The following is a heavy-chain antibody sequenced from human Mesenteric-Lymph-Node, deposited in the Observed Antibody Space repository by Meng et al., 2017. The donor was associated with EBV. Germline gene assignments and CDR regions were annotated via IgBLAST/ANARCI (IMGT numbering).Heavy chain of an antibody. J-gene: IGHJ5*02. Sequence: QVQLVQSGTDVKKPGASVKVSCKASGYTFTGYYIHWVRQAPGQGLEWMGRINPNSGGTNYALNFQGRVTMTSDTSISTAYMELSWLRSDDTAFYYCVREMVGVPNWFAPWGQGTLVTVSS. CDR1: GYTFTGYY. CDR3: VREMVGVPNWFAP. CDR2: INPNSGGT. V-gene: IGHV1-2*06. D-gene: IGHD1-26*01.